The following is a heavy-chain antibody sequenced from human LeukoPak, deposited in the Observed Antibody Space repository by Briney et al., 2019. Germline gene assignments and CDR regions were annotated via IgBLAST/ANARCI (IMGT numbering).Heavy chain of an antibody. V-gene: IGHV4-39*07. CDR2: IYYSGNT. Sequence: PSETLSLTCIISGASISSSAYYWGWIRQPPGKGLEWIGTIYYSGNTYYNPSLQSRVTISVDTSKNQFSLKLSSVTAADTAVYYCARAPGYSSSWYYYYYYMDVWGKGTTVTVSS. CDR3: ARAPGYSSSWYYYYYYMDV. J-gene: IGHJ6*03. D-gene: IGHD6-13*01. CDR1: GASISSSAYY.